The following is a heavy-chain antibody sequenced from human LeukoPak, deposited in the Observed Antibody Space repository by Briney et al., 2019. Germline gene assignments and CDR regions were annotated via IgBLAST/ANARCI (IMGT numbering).Heavy chain of an antibody. V-gene: IGHV1-69*04. CDR2: IIPILGIA. CDR3: ARTWIAMAYNLDY. D-gene: IGHD1-14*01. CDR1: GGTFSSYA. J-gene: IGHJ4*02. Sequence: SVKVSCKASGGTFSSYAISWVRQAPGQGLEWMGRIIPILGIANYAQKFQGRVTITADKSTSTAYMELSSLRSDDTAVYYCARTWIAMAYNLDYWGQGTLVTVSS.